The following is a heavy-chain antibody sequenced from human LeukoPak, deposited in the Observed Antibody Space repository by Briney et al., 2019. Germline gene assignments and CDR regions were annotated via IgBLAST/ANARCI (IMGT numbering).Heavy chain of an antibody. CDR2: IWYDGSKK. CDR1: GFTFTNHG. CDR3: ARDLGNFDRGGSYFDY. Sequence: GGSLRLSCAASGFTFTNHGFHWVRQAPGKGLEWVALIWYDGSKKVYVDSVKGRFTISGDDPKNTLYLQMNSLRDEDTAVYYCARDLGNFDRGGSYFDYWGQGTLVTVSS. D-gene: IGHD4-23*01. V-gene: IGHV3-33*01. J-gene: IGHJ4*02.